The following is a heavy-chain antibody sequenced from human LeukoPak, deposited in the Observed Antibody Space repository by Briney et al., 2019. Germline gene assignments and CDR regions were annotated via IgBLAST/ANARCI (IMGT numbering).Heavy chain of an antibody. Sequence: SETLSLTCTESGGSISRYYGSWIRQPPGEGLERSGYIYYSGSTNYNPSLKSRVTISVDTSKNQFYLKLSSVTAADTAVYYCSRASGWLGEREDYWGQGTLVTVSS. CDR3: SRASGWLGEREDY. CDR2: IYYSGST. CDR1: GGSISRYY. V-gene: IGHV4-59*01. D-gene: IGHD3-10*01. J-gene: IGHJ4*02.